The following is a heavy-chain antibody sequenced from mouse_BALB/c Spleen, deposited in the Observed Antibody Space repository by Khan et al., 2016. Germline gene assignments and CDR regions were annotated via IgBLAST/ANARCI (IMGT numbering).Heavy chain of an antibody. CDR1: GYSITSGYY. CDR2: ISYDGSN. Sequence: EVQLQESGPGLVKPSQSLSLTCSVTGYSITSGYYWNWIRQFPGNKLEWMGYISYDGSNNYNPSLKHRISITRDTYKNQFFLKLNSVTSEDTSTYYCVTIRRIYAMDYWGQGTSVTVSS. V-gene: IGHV3-6*02. D-gene: IGHD2-12*01. J-gene: IGHJ4*01. CDR3: VTIRRIYAMDY.